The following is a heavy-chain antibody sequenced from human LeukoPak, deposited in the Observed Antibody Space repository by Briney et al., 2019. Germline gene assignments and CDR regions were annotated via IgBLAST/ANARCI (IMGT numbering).Heavy chain of an antibody. CDR3: ARVLRAASWRSYDY. V-gene: IGHV4-61*01. D-gene: IGHD5-18*01. Sequence: SETLSLTCTVSGGSVSNSLYYWSWIRQPPGTGLEWIGYIYYNGDTNYNPSLKSRVIISIDTSSNQFSLRLNSMTAADTAVYYCARVLRAASWRSYDYWGQGSLVTVSP. CDR1: GGSVSNSLYY. J-gene: IGHJ4*02. CDR2: IYYNGDT.